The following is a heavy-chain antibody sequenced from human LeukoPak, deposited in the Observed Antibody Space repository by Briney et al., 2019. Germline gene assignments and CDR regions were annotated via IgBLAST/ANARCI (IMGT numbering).Heavy chain of an antibody. CDR1: GFTFSSYS. V-gene: IGHV3-21*01. J-gene: IGHJ4*02. CDR3: ARDPLGGIVVAGGAFDY. CDR2: ISSSSSYI. Sequence: GGSLRLSCAASGFTFSSYSMNWVRQAPGKGLEWVSSISSSSSYIYYADSVKGRFTISRDNAKNSLYLQMNSLRAEDTAVYYCARDPLGGIVVAGGAFDYWGQGTLVTVSS. D-gene: IGHD3-22*01.